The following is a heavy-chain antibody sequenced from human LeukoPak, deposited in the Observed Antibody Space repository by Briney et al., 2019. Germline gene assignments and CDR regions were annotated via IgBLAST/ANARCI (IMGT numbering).Heavy chain of an antibody. Sequence: SQTLSLTCTVSGGSISSGGYYWSWIRQHPGKGLEWLGYIYYSGSTYYNPSLKSRVTISVDTSKNQFSLKLSSVAAADTAVYYCARGLSGGSCYPNWGQGTLVTVSS. D-gene: IGHD2-15*01. CDR3: ARGLSGGSCYPN. J-gene: IGHJ4*02. CDR1: GGSISSGGYY. V-gene: IGHV4-31*03. CDR2: IYYSGST.